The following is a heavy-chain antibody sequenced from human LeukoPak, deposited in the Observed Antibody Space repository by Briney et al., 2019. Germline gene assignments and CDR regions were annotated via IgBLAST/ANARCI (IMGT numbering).Heavy chain of an antibody. Sequence: GESLKISCKGSGYSFTSYWIGWVRQMPGKGLEWMGIIYPGDSDTRYSPSFQGQVTISADKSISTAYLQWSSLKASDTAMYYCARPNSSGWYGRGGGPRDAFDIWGQGTMVTVSS. J-gene: IGHJ3*02. CDR2: IYPGDSDT. CDR3: ARPNSSGWYGRGGGPRDAFDI. CDR1: GYSFTSYW. D-gene: IGHD6-19*01. V-gene: IGHV5-51*01.